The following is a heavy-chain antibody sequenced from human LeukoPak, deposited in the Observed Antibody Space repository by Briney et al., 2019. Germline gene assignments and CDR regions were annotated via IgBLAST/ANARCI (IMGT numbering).Heavy chain of an antibody. CDR3: AGGAAAGKDAFDI. Sequence: GGSLRLSCAASGFTFSSYGMSWVRQAPGKGLEWVSAISGSGGSTYYADSVKGRFTISRDNAKNSLYLQMNSLRAEDTAVYYCAGGAAAGKDAFDIWGQGTMVTVSS. V-gene: IGHV3-23*01. CDR1: GFTFSSYG. CDR2: ISGSGGST. J-gene: IGHJ3*02. D-gene: IGHD6-13*01.